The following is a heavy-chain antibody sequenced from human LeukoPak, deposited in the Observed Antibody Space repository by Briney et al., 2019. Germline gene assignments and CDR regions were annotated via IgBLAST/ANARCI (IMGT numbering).Heavy chain of an antibody. CDR2: ISSSGNTI. Sequence: GGSLRLSCAASGFTFSSYEMNWVRQAPGKGLEWISYISSSGNTIYYADSVKGRFTISRDNAKNPLYLQMNSLRAEDTAVYYCARDQEWELLDYWGQGSLVTVSS. J-gene: IGHJ4*02. CDR1: GFTFSSYE. D-gene: IGHD1-26*01. CDR3: ARDQEWELLDY. V-gene: IGHV3-48*03.